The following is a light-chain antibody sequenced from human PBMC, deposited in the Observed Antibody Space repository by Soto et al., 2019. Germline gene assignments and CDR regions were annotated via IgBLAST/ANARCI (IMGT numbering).Light chain of an antibody. Sequence: DIQMTQSPSTVSAFVVEMVSITCRASQSISTSLAWYQQKPGKAPKLLIYLASSLESGVPARFSGSGSATDFTLAISSLQPDDFATYYCQQYGSYSRTFGQGTMVDIK. J-gene: IGKJ1*01. CDR2: LAS. CDR3: QQYGSYSRT. CDR1: QSISTS. V-gene: IGKV1-5*03.